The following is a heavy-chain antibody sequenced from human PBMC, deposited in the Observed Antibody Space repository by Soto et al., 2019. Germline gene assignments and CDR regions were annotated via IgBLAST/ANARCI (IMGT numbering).Heavy chain of an antibody. J-gene: IGHJ3*02. Sequence: SETLSLPCAVYGGSFSGYYWSWIRQPPGKGLEWIGEINHSGSTNYNPSLKSRVTISVDTSKNQFSLKRSSVTAADTAVYYCARSGTTHAFDIWGQGTMVTVSS. V-gene: IGHV4-34*01. CDR2: INHSGST. CDR3: ARSGTTHAFDI. CDR1: GGSFSGYY. D-gene: IGHD1-7*01.